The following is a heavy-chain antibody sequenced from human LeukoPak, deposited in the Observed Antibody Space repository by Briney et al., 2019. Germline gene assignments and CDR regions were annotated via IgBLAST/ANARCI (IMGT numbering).Heavy chain of an antibody. CDR2: ISHSGST. Sequence: SETLSLTCTVSGGSIRSYYWSWVRQPPGKGLEWIGHISHSGSTNYNLSLKSRLTISVDTSKNQFSLKLSSVTAADTAVYYCARHPISYYYGSGSWGMDVWGQGTTVTVSS. D-gene: IGHD3-10*01. J-gene: IGHJ6*02. CDR1: GGSIRSYY. V-gene: IGHV4-59*08. CDR3: ARHPISYYYGSGSWGMDV.